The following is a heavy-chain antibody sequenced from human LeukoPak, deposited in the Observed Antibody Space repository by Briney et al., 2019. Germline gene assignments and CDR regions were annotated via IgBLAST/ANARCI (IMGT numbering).Heavy chain of an antibody. Sequence: SVKVSCKASGGTFSSYAISWVRQAPGQGLEWMGGIIPIFGTANYAQKFQGRVTITADESTSTAYMELSSLRSEDTAVYYCAREAAALGSLDYWGQGTLVTVSS. V-gene: IGHV1-69*13. D-gene: IGHD6-13*01. CDR2: IIPIFGTA. J-gene: IGHJ4*02. CDR3: AREAAALGSLDY. CDR1: GGTFSSYA.